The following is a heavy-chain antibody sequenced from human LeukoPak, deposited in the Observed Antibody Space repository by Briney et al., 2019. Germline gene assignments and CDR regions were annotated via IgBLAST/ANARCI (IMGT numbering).Heavy chain of an antibody. J-gene: IGHJ6*02. CDR2: INPSGGST. CDR1: GYTFTSYY. V-gene: IGHV1-46*01. Sequence: ASVKVSCKASGYTFTSYYMHWVRQAPGQGLEWMGIINPSGGSTSYAQRFQGRATMTRDTSTSTVYMELSSLRSEDTAVYYCATDLYGIAAAGHYYYYGMDVWGQGTTVTVSS. D-gene: IGHD6-13*01. CDR3: ATDLYGIAAAGHYYYYGMDV.